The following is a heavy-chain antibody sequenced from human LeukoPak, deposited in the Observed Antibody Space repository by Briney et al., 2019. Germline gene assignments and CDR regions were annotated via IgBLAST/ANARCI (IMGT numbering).Heavy chain of an antibody. CDR3: ARAPKGYSSPWAYYYYYMDV. J-gene: IGHJ6*03. V-gene: IGHV3-11*04. D-gene: IGHD6-13*01. CDR1: GGSISSSSYY. Sequence: LSLTCTVSGGSISSSSYYWGWIRQPPGKGLEWISYISNSESTKYYADSVKGRFTISRDNAKNSLYLQMNSLRAEDTAVYYCARAPKGYSSPWAYYYYYMDVWGKGTTVTVSS. CDR2: ISNSESTK.